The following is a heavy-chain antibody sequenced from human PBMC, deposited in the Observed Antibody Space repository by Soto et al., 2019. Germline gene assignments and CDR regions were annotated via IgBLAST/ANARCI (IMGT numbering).Heavy chain of an antibody. J-gene: IGHJ4*02. D-gene: IGHD6-13*01. CDR3: ARDTPKGLAAPFDC. Sequence: PGGSLRLSGVASGFTFSSYGIHWVRQAPGKGLEWVGVISSDGETKYYADPVKGRFTISRDNSKNTLYLQMDSLRPEDTAVYYCARDTPKGLAAPFDCWGQGTLVPVSS. V-gene: IGHV3-30*03. CDR1: GFTFSSYG. CDR2: ISSDGETK.